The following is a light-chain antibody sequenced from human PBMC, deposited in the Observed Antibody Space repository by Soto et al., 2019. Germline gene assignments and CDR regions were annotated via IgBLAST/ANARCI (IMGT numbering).Light chain of an antibody. CDR1: QDIRDD. CDR2: AAS. V-gene: IGKV1-39*01. J-gene: IGKJ5*01. CDR3: QQTYSTPIT. Sequence: DIQMTQSPSSLSASVVDRVTITCRASQDIRDDLGWYQQRPGKAPKLLIYAASSLQSGVPSRFSGSGSGTDFTLTISSLQPEDFVTYYCQQTYSTPITFGQGTRLEIK.